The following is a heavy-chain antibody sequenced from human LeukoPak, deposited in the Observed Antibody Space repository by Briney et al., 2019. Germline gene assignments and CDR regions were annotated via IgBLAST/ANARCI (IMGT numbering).Heavy chain of an antibody. J-gene: IGHJ4*02. Sequence: QPGRSLRLSCAASGFTFSSYGMHWVRQAPGKGLEWVAVISYDGSNKYYADSVKGRFTISRDNSKNTLYLQMNSLRAEDTAVYYCAKGEGGFDYWGQGTLVTVSS. CDR3: AKGEGGFDY. D-gene: IGHD3-16*01. V-gene: IGHV3-30*18. CDR2: ISYDGSNK. CDR1: GFTFSSYG.